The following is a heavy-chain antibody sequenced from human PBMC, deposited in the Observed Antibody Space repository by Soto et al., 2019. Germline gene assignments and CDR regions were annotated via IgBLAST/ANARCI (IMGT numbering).Heavy chain of an antibody. J-gene: IGHJ4*02. V-gene: IGHV3-30-3*01. CDR3: ARVGSYGPFDY. CDR2: ISYDGSNK. D-gene: IGHD5-18*01. Sequence: GGSLRLSCAASGFTFSSYAVHWVRQAPGKGLEWVAVISYDGSNKYYADSVKGRFTISRDNSKNTLYLQMNSLRAEDTAVYYCARVGSYGPFDYWGQGTLVTVS. CDR1: GFTFSSYA.